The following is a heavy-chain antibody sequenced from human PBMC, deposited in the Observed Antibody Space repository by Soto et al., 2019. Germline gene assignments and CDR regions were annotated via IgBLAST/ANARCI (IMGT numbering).Heavy chain of an antibody. D-gene: IGHD1-1*01. V-gene: IGHV4-59*01. Sequence: PSETLSLTCTVSGGSISSYYWSWIRQPPGKGLEWIGYIYYSGSTNYNPSLKSRVTISVDTSKNQFSLKLSSVTAADTAVYYCARDVEEGGYYYGMDVWGQGTTVTVS. J-gene: IGHJ6*02. CDR3: ARDVEEGGYYYGMDV. CDR2: IYYSGST. CDR1: GGSISSYY.